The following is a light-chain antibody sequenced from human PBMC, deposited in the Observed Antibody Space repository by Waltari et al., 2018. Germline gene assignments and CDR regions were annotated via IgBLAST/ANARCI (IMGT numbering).Light chain of an antibody. J-gene: IGLJ3*02. V-gene: IGLV6-57*03. CDR1: SGSIGSNY. CDR3: QSYDSSNQV. CDR2: EDN. Sequence: FLLTQPHSVSESPGQTVTIPCTRNSGSIGSNYVQWYQQRPGSAPTTVIYEDNQGPSGVPDRFSGSIDSSSNSASLTITGLKTEDEADYYCQSYDSSNQVFGGGTRLTVL.